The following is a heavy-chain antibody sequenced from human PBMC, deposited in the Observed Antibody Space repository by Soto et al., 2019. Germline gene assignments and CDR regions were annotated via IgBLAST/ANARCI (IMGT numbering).Heavy chain of an antibody. V-gene: IGHV3-53*01. D-gene: IGHD3-16*01. CDR2: IYSGGST. J-gene: IGHJ5*02. CDR1: GFTVSSNY. CDR3: ARAQHGEVWDGFDP. Sequence: PGGSLRLSCAASGFTVSSNYMSWVRQAPGKGLEWVSVIYSGGSTYYADSVKGRFTISRDNSKNTLYLQMNSLRAEDTAVYYCARAQHGEVWDGFDPWGPGTLVTVSS.